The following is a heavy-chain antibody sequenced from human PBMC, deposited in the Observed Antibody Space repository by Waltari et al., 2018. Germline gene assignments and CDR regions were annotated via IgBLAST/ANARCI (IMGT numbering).Heavy chain of an antibody. J-gene: IGHJ6*03. CDR3: AKGGIVGTVGPYYVDM. Sequence: QGQLVESGGGVFQPGGSRTRSCETSGFPFADLRMPWVRQAPGKGLEWLAFIRYDSSMVYNADSIAGRFSISRDDAQRTVQLRLTSLRGDDTAVYYCAKGGIVGTVGPYYVDMWGRGTSVTVS. D-gene: IGHD2-21*01. V-gene: IGHV3-30*02. CDR2: IRYDSSMV. CDR1: GFPFADLR.